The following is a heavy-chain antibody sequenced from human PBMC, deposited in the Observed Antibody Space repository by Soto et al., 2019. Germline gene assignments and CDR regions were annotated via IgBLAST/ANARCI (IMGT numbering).Heavy chain of an antibody. D-gene: IGHD3-22*01. CDR3: AKEDSNSLGMTA. J-gene: IGHJ6*02. CDR2: ISGTGRNT. Sequence: EVQLLESGGGLVQPGGSLRLSCAASGFTFSSYAMSWVRQAPGKGLQWVSSISGTGRNTYYTDSVKGRFAISRDNSKNTLYLQMGSMRAEDTAVYYCAKEDSNSLGMTAWGQGTTVTVSS. V-gene: IGHV3-23*01. CDR1: GFTFSSYA.